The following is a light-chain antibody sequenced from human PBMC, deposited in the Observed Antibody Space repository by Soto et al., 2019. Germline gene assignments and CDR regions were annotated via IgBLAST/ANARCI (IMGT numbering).Light chain of an antibody. CDR1: SSDVGRYHL. Sequence: QSALTQPASVSGSPGQSITISCTGSSSDVGRYHLVSWYQQHPGKAPKVIIYEGSKRPSGISTRFFGSKSGNTASLTISGLQAEDEADYFCCLYAGYSTSVIFGGGTKLTVL. CDR3: CLYAGYSTSVI. J-gene: IGLJ2*01. V-gene: IGLV2-23*01. CDR2: EGS.